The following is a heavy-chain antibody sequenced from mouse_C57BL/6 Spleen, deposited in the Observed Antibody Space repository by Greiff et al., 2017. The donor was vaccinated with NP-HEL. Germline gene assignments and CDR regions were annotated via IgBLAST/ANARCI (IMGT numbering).Heavy chain of an antibody. CDR1: GFSLTSYG. J-gene: IGHJ3*01. V-gene: IGHV2-5*01. Sequence: QVQLQQSGPGLVQPSQSLSITCTVSGFSLTSYGVHWVRQSPGKGLEWLGVIWRGGSTDYNAAFMSRLSITKDNSKSQVFFKMNSLQADDTAIYYCAKTYRNYEGLFAYWGQGTLVTVSA. CDR3: AKTYRNYEGLFAY. CDR2: IWRGGST. D-gene: IGHD2-5*01.